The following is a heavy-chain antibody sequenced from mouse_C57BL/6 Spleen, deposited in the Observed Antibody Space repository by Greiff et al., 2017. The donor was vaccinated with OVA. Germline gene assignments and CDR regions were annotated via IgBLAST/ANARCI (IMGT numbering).Heavy chain of an antibody. J-gene: IGHJ3*01. Sequence: VQLQQSGAELVRPGSSVKLSCKASGYTFTSYWMHWVKQRPIQGLEWIGNIDPSDSETHYNQKFKDKATLTVDKSSSTAYLQLSSLTSEDTAVYYCARYAFAYWGQGTLVTVSA. CDR3: ARYAFAY. CDR2: IDPSDSET. CDR1: GYTFTSYW. V-gene: IGHV1-52*01.